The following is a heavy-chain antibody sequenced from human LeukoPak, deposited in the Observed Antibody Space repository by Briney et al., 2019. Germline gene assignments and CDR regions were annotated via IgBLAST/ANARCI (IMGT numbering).Heavy chain of an antibody. J-gene: IGHJ3*02. CDR3: ARSRSGYSYDHAAFEI. CDR2: IDYRGST. CDR1: GDSISTYY. D-gene: IGHD5-18*01. V-gene: IGHV4-59*01. Sequence: SSETLSLTCTVSGDSISTYYWSWIRQPPGKGLVWVAYIDYRGSTTYNPSLRSRVTISVDASRNQFSLKLYSVTAADTAVYYCARSRSGYSYDHAAFEIWGQGTMVTVSS.